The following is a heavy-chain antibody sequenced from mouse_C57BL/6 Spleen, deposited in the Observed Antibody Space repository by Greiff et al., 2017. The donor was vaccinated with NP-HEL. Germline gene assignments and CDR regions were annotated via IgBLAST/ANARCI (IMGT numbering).Heavy chain of an antibody. J-gene: IGHJ3*01. CDR2: IYPGDGDT. CDR1: GYAFSSYW. D-gene: IGHD2-4*01. V-gene: IGHV1-80*01. Sequence: VQLQQSGAELVKPGASVKISCKASGYAFSSYWMNWVKQRPGKGLEWIGQIYPGDGDTNYNGKFKGKATLTADKSSSTAYMQLSSLTSEDSAVYFCARSNYDDDVAWFAYWGQGTLVTVSA. CDR3: ARSNYDDDVAWFAY.